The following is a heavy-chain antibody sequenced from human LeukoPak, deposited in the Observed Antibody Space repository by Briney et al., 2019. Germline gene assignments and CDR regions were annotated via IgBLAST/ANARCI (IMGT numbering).Heavy chain of an antibody. CDR2: IYYSGST. CDR3: ARAIAAAATSFDY. J-gene: IGHJ4*02. D-gene: IGHD6-13*01. V-gene: IGHV4-30-4*08. CDR1: GGAISSGDYY. Sequence: SQTLSLTCTVSGGAISSGDYYWSWIRQPPGKGLEWIGYIYYSGSTYYNPSLKSRVTISVDTSKNQFSLKLSSVTAADTAVYYCARAIAAAATSFDYWGQGTLVTVSS.